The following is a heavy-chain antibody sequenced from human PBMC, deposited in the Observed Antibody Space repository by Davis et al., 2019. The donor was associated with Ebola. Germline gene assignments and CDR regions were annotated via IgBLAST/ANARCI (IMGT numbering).Heavy chain of an antibody. J-gene: IGHJ6*03. V-gene: IGHV3-23*01. CDR1: GFTFSSYA. D-gene: IGHD2-2*01. CDR2: ISGSGGST. CDR3: AKQVSVVPAANYYYYMDV. Sequence: SLKISCAASGFTFSSYAMSWVRQAPGKELEWVSAISGSGGSTYYADSVKGRFTISRDNSKNTLYLQMNSLRAEDTAVYYCAKQVSVVPAANYYYYMDVWGKGTTVTVSS.